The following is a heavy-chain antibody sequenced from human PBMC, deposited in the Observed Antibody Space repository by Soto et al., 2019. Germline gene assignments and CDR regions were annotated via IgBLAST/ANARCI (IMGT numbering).Heavy chain of an antibody. J-gene: IGHJ4*02. D-gene: IGHD2-2*01. CDR1: GYTFTSYD. CDR3: ARFVRHQLPAIDF. CDR2: MNPESTNT. V-gene: IGHV1-8*01. Sequence: QVQLVQSGAEVKKPGASVRVSRKASGYTFTSYDINWVRQATGQGLEWMGWMNPESTNTGYAQKFQGRVTMTMDTSISTAYMELSSLRSEDTAVYYCARFVRHQLPAIDFWGQGTLVTVAS.